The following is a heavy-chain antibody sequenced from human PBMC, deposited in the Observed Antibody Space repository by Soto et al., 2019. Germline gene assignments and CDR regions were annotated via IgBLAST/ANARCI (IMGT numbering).Heavy chain of an antibody. CDR1: GFTFSSYA. Sequence: GGPLRPSCAASGFTFSSYAMSWVRQAPGKGLEWVSAISGSGGSTYYADSVKGRFTISRDNSKNTLYLQMNSLRAEDTAVYYCGSASIVVVPAAMMDWFDPWGQGTLVTVSS. V-gene: IGHV3-23*01. J-gene: IGHJ5*02. D-gene: IGHD2-2*01. CDR2: ISGSGGST. CDR3: GSASIVVVPAAMMDWFDP.